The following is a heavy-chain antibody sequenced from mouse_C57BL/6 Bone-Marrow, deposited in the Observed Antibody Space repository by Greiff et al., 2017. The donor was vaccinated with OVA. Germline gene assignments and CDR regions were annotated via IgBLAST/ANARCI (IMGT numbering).Heavy chain of an antibody. V-gene: IGHV5-12*01. CDR2: ISNGGGST. D-gene: IGHD1-1*02. CDR1: GFTFSDYY. J-gene: IGHJ2*01. Sequence: EVQLQESGGGLVQPGGSLKLSCAASGFTFSDYYMYWVRQTPEKRLEWVAYISNGGGSTYYPDNVKGRFTISRDNAKNNLYLQMRHLKSEATAMYFCDSIDDCGGCSAYWGQGTTLTVSS. CDR3: DSIDDCGGCSAY.